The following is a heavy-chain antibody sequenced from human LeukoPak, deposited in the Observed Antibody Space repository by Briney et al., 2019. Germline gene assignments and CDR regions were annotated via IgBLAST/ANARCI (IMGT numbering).Heavy chain of an antibody. Sequence: AGSTQIYSRGSGCSFTGYWINLGRQLPGKGLEWMGRIDPSDSYNNYRPSFQAHVTISADKSISTAYLQWSSLKASDTAMYYCARLRVRGVIGAFDIWGQGTMVTVSS. CDR3: ARLRVRGVIGAFDI. V-gene: IGHV5-10-1*01. J-gene: IGHJ3*02. CDR1: GCSFTGYW. D-gene: IGHD3-10*01. CDR2: IDPSDSYN.